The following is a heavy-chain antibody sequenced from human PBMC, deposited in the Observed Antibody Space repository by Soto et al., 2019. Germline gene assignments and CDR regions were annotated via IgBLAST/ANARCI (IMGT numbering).Heavy chain of an antibody. D-gene: IGHD5-12*01. CDR1: GVTFNRQD. J-gene: IGHJ4*02. V-gene: IGHV1-69*13. CDR3: AKSDGRDGYRFDY. Sequence: SVKVSCKASGVTFNRQDMRWVRQAPGQGLEWMGGIIPMFGTPHYAEKFQDRVTITADESTGTAYLELSSLTSEDTAVYYCAKSDGRDGYRFDYWGPGTLVTVSS. CDR2: IIPMFGTP.